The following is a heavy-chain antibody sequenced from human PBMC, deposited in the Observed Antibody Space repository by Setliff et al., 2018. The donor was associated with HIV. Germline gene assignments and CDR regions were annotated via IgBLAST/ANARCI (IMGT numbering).Heavy chain of an antibody. J-gene: IGHJ4*02. Sequence: ASVKVSCKASGYTFTDYYMHWVQQAPGKGLEWMGRVEPQHGETIFAGKFQGRVTITADTSTDTAYTELSSLRSEDTAVYYCATAPTMKVVYSGFWGQGTLVTVSS. D-gene: IGHD3-22*01. CDR1: GYTFTDYY. CDR3: ATAPTMKVVYSGF. V-gene: IGHV1-69-2*01. CDR2: VEPQHGET.